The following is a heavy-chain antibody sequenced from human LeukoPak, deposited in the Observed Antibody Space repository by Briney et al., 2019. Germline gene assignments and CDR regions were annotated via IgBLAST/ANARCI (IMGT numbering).Heavy chain of an antibody. V-gene: IGHV3-72*01. Sequence: GGSLRLSCAASGFTFSDHYMDWVRQAPGKGLEWVGRTKNKANSYTTEYAASVKGRFTISRDDSKNSLYLQMNSLKTDDTAVYYCARVWLQRNWYFDLWGRGTLVTVSS. D-gene: IGHD5-12*01. J-gene: IGHJ2*01. CDR1: GFTFSDHY. CDR3: ARVWLQRNWYFDL. CDR2: TKNKANSYTT.